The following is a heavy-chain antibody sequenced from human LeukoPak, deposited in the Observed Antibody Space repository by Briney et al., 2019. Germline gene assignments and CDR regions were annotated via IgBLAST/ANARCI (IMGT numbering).Heavy chain of an antibody. D-gene: IGHD6-6*01. V-gene: IGHV3-11*06. CDR3: AREGIVARRLDF. J-gene: IGHJ4*02. CDR1: GFTFSDHY. Sequence: GRSLRLSCAASGFTFSDHYISWIRQAPGQWLKWVSYISSSGVHTEYADSVKGRFTMSRDNAKNSVYLQMDSLRAEDTAVYYCAREGIVARRLDFWGQGTLVTVSS. CDR2: ISSSGVHT.